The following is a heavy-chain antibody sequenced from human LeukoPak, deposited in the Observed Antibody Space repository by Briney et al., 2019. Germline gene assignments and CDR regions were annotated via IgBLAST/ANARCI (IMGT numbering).Heavy chain of an antibody. CDR1: GGSISSYY. J-gene: IGHJ4*02. Sequence: SETLSLTCTVSGGSISSYYWSWIRQPPGKGLEWIGYIYYRGSTNYNPSLKSRGTISVDTSKTQFSLKLSSVTAADTAVYYCARLPDYVWGKSPQDDYWGQGTLVTVSS. CDR2: IYYRGST. CDR3: ARLPDYVWGKSPQDDY. V-gene: IGHV4-59*01. D-gene: IGHD3-16*01.